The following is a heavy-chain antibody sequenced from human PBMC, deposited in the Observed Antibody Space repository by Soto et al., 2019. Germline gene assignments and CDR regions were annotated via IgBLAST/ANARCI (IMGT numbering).Heavy chain of an antibody. V-gene: IGHV3-7*01. CDR3: ARDRYSYYDFWSGSLPYYYYGMDV. Sequence: GSLRLSCAASGFTFSSYWMSWVRQAPGKGLEWAANIKQDGSEKYYVDSVKGRFTISRDNAKNSLYLQMNSLRAEDTAVYYCARDRYSYYDFWSGSLPYYYYGMDVWGQGTTVTVSS. J-gene: IGHJ6*02. CDR1: GFTFSSYW. CDR2: IKQDGSEK. D-gene: IGHD3-3*01.